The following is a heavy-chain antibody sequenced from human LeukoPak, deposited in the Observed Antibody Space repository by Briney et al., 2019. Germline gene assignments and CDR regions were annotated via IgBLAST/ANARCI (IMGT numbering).Heavy chain of an antibody. D-gene: IGHD6-19*01. CDR1: GGSFSGYY. Sequence: PSETLSLTCAVYGGSFSGYYWSWIRQPPGKGLEWNGEINHSGSTNYNPSLKSRVTISVDTSKNQFSLKLSSVTAADTAVYYCAREARQWLVRAPDYWGQGTLVTVSS. CDR2: INHSGST. CDR3: AREARQWLVRAPDY. J-gene: IGHJ4*02. V-gene: IGHV4-34*01.